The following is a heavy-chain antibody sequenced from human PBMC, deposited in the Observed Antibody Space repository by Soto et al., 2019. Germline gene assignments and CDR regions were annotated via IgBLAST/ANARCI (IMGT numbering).Heavy chain of an antibody. CDR1: GFTFSTYA. CDR3: AKGYCGGGRCYDLDNWFDS. CDR2: IGDSEGETT. J-gene: IGHJ5*01. Sequence: EVQLLESGGGLEQPGGSLGLSCATSGFTFSTYAMTWVRQAPGKGPEWVSRIGDSEGETTHYADSVKGRFTISRDNAKNTLYLQMNSLRVEDTAIYYCAKGYCGGGRCYDLDNWFDSWGQGTRVTVSS. V-gene: IGHV3-23*01. D-gene: IGHD2-15*01.